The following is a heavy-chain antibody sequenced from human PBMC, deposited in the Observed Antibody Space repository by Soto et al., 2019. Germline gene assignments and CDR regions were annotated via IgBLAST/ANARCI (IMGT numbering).Heavy chain of an antibody. D-gene: IGHD6-19*01. Sequence: PSETLSLTCAVSGGSISSGGYSWSWIRQPPGKGLEWIGYIYNSGSTNYNPSLKSRATISVDMSKRQIFLKLSSVTAADTAVYYCAKDQGIAVAVFDYWGRGTLVTV. J-gene: IGHJ4*02. CDR1: GGSISSGGYS. V-gene: IGHV4-61*08. CDR2: IYNSGST. CDR3: AKDQGIAVAVFDY.